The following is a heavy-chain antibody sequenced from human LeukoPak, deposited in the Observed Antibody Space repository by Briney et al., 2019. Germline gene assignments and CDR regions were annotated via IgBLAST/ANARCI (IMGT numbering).Heavy chain of an antibody. CDR2: IDPSDSYT. CDR1: GYSFTNYW. Sequence: GESLRISCKGSGYSFTNYWITWVRQMPGKGLEWMGRIDPSDSYTNYSPSFQGHVTISADKSINTAYLQWSSLKASGTAMYYCARHGGSYYFYDAFDIWGQGTMVTVSS. D-gene: IGHD1-26*01. J-gene: IGHJ3*02. V-gene: IGHV5-10-1*01. CDR3: ARHGGSYYFYDAFDI.